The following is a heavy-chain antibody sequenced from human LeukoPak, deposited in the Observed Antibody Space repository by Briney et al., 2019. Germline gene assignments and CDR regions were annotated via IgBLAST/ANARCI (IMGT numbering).Heavy chain of an antibody. D-gene: IGHD3-16*02. Sequence: GGSLRLSCAVSGFTFNKYAMTWVRQAPGKGLEWVSVISDSGDTTYYADSVKGRFTIARDSSNNTVHLQMNSLRAEDTAVYYCAKFAFGGLIVRGSYFDYWGQGILVTVSA. J-gene: IGHJ4*02. CDR1: GFTFNKYA. CDR2: ISDSGDTT. V-gene: IGHV3-23*01. CDR3: AKFAFGGLIVRGSYFDY.